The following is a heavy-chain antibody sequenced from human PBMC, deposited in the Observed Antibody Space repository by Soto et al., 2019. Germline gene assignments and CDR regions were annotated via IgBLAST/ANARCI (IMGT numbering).Heavy chain of an antibody. Sequence: GGSLRLSCAASGFTFGTYAMNWVRQAPGKGLEWVSGISGSGGTTYYTDSVKGRFTISRDNSKNTLYLQMNSLRADDTAVYYCAKDRSVDTRDWFDPWGQGTLVTVSS. CDR2: ISGSGGTT. J-gene: IGHJ5*02. D-gene: IGHD5-18*01. CDR3: AKDRSVDTRDWFDP. V-gene: IGHV3-23*01. CDR1: GFTFGTYA.